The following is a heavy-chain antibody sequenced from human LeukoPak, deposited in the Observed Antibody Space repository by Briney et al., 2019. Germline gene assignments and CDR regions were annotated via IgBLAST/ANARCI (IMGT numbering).Heavy chain of an antibody. D-gene: IGHD3-9*01. J-gene: IGHJ5*02. CDR1: VYIYPRYY. CDR2: HNHNSGGT. V-gene: IGHV1-2*02. CDR3: PIDNHDILTGYWFEP. Sequence: SVKVSCKACVYIYPRYYMHWVRQAPGQGLEWMGWHNHNSGGTHYAQKFRDGVTMTRDTPLRTAYMAVSRLRCDDTPVYLCPIDNHDILTGYWFEPWGRGTRVTVSS.